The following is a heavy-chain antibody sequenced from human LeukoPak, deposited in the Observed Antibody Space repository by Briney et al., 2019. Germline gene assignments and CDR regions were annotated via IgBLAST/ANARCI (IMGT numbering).Heavy chain of an antibody. V-gene: IGHV3-74*01. CDR3: ARGHGGDYGY. CDR1: GFTFSEYW. J-gene: IGHJ4*02. CDR2: INNDGSST. Sequence: PGGSLRLSCAASGFTFSEYWMHWVRQAPGKGLVWVSRINNDGSSTNYADSVKGRFTISRDNAKNTLYLQMNSLRAEDTAVYYCARGHGGDYGYWGQGTLVTVSS. D-gene: IGHD4-17*01.